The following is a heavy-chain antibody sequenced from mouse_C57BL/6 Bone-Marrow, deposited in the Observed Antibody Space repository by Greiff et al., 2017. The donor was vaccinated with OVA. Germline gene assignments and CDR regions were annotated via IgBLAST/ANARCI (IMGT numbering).Heavy chain of an antibody. J-gene: IGHJ3*01. CDR3: AREDDDGSSYGTWFAY. Sequence: EVKVVESGGGLVQPGGSLKLSCAASGFTFSDYGMAWVRQAPRKGPEWVAFISNLAYSIYYADTVTGRFTITRENAKNTLYLEMSSLRSEDTAMYYCAREDDDGSSYGTWFAYWGQGTLVTVSA. CDR2: ISNLAYSI. CDR1: GFTFSDYG. V-gene: IGHV5-15*01. D-gene: IGHD1-1*01.